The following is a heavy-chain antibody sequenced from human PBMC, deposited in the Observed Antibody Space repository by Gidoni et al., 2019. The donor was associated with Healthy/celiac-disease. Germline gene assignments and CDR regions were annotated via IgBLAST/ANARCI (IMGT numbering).Heavy chain of an antibody. CDR2: IYHSGST. V-gene: IGHV4-4*02. Sequence: QVQLHESGPGLVKPSGTLSLTCPVSGASISSSNWWSWVRQPPGKGLEWIGEIYHSGSTNYNPSLKSRVTISVDKSKNQFSLKLSSVTAADTAVYYCAREGWLRGWDDDAHFDYWGQGTLVTVFS. J-gene: IGHJ4*02. CDR3: AREGWLRGWDDDAHFDY. CDR1: GASISSSNW. D-gene: IGHD5-12*01.